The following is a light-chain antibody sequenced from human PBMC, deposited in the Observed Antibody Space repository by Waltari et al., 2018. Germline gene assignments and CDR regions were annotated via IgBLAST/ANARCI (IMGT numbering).Light chain of an antibody. Sequence: QSALTQPASVSGSPGQSITISCTGTNSDFGGYKYVSWYQQHPGKAPKAMIYEVTNRPSGVSSRVSGSKSGNTASLTISWLQAEDEADYYCSSYTSSSTWVFGGGTRLIVL. CDR2: EVT. V-gene: IGLV2-14*01. J-gene: IGLJ3*02. CDR3: SSYTSSSTWV. CDR1: NSDFGGYKY.